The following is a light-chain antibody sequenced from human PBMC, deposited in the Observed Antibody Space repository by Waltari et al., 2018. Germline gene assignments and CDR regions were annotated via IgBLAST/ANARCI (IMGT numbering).Light chain of an antibody. Sequence: EVVLTQSPAALSLSPGERASLPCRASQSVDTSLAWYQQTPGPAPRLVIYDASKRATGIPPRFSGSGSGTDFTLTISSLEPEDFTVYYCQQHSNWPPSITFGQGTRLE. CDR1: QSVDTS. CDR3: QQHSNWPPSIT. J-gene: IGKJ5*01. CDR2: DAS. V-gene: IGKV3-11*01.